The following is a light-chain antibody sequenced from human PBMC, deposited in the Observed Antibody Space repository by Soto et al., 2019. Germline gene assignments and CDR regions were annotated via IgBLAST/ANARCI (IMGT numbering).Light chain of an antibody. CDR1: SSNIGSNT. V-gene: IGLV1-47*01. CDR2: RNN. CDR3: AAWDDSLSAYVV. Sequence: QSVLTQPPSASGTPGQRVTISCSGGSSNIGSNTVNWYQQLPGTAPKLFIYRNNQRPSGVPDRFSGSKSGTSASLAISGLRSEDEADYYCAAWDDSLSAYVVFGGGTKLTVL. J-gene: IGLJ2*01.